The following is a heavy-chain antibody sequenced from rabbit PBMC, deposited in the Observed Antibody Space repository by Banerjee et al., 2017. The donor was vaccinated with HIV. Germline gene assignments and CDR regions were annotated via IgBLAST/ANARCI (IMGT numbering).Heavy chain of an antibody. CDR3: ARDLAGVIGWNFNL. CDR1: GFDFSGYYM. Sequence: QEQLVESGGGLVQPEGSLKLSCKASGFDFSGYYMSWVRQAPGKGLEWIGYIDPIFGGTYYASWVNGRFTISRTSSTTVTLQMTSLTAADTATYLCARDLAGVIGWNFNLWGQGTLVTVS. V-gene: IGHV1S45*01. D-gene: IGHD4-1*01. J-gene: IGHJ4*01. CDR2: IDPIFGGT.